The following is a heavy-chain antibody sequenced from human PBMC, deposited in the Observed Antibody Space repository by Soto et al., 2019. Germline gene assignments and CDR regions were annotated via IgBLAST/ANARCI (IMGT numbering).Heavy chain of an antibody. D-gene: IGHD6-6*01. V-gene: IGHV4-39*01. CDR1: GGSISSSSYY. CDR3: ARRGSSSSYYYYGMDV. CDR2: IYYSGST. J-gene: IGHJ6*02. Sequence: SETLSLTCTVSGGSISSSSYYWGWIRQPPGKGLEWIGSIYYSGSTYYNPSLKSRVTISVDTSKNQFSLKLSSVTAADAAVYYCARRGSSSSYYYYGMDVWGQGTTVTVSS.